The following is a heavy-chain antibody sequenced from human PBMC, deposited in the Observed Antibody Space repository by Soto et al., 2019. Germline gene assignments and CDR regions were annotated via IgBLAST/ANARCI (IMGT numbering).Heavy chain of an antibody. CDR2: IYYSGST. CDR1: GGSISSSSYY. Sequence: QLQLQESGPGLVKPSETLSLTCTVSGGSISSSSYYWGWIRQPPRKGLEWIGRIYYSGSTYYIPSRKSRLTISVETSKSQFSLTLSAVTAADTAVYYCARLYRYYDIVTGLTTDAFDIWGQGTTVTVSS. J-gene: IGHJ3*02. D-gene: IGHD3-9*01. CDR3: ARLYRYYDIVTGLTTDAFDI. V-gene: IGHV4-39*01.